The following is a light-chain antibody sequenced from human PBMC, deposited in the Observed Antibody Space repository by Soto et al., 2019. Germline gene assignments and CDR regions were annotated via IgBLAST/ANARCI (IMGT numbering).Light chain of an antibody. CDR2: DQX. CDR1: QTVRNNY. CDR3: LQYGRSLASA. Sequence: EFVLKQSPGTLSLSPGERTTLSCRASQTVRNNYLPLYQQKPGQATTLXIXDQXNRATGIPDRFIGGGSGTDFTLTLSRLEPEDFAVYYCLQYGRSLASAIGGGTKVDIK. J-gene: IGKJ4*01. V-gene: IGKV3-20*01.